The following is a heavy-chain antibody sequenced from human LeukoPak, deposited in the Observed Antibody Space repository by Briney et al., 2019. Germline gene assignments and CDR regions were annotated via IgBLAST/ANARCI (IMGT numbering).Heavy chain of an antibody. D-gene: IGHD6-6*01. Sequence: PGGSLRLSCAASGFTFSSYGMHWVRQAPGKGLEWVVVISYDGSNKYYADSVKGRFTISRDNSKNTLYLQMNSLRAEDTAVYYCAKADSSSWAFDYWGQGTLVTVSS. V-gene: IGHV3-30*18. CDR1: GFTFSSYG. J-gene: IGHJ4*02. CDR2: ISYDGSNK. CDR3: AKADSSSWAFDY.